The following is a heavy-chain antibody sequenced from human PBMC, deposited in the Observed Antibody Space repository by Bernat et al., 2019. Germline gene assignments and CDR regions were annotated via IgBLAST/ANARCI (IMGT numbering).Heavy chain of an antibody. J-gene: IGHJ4*02. D-gene: IGHD4-4*01. CDR2: INPAGGGP. Sequence: QVQLLQSGAEVKKPGASVRVSCKASGYTLTSYYMHWVRQAPGQGLEWLGVINPAGGGPTYSQKFQDRVTVTSDTSTRTVDMELRSLRSEDTAVYYCAKGLASYSHYDYWGQGTLVTVSS. CDR3: AKGLASYSHYDY. V-gene: IGHV1-46*01. CDR1: GYTLTSYY.